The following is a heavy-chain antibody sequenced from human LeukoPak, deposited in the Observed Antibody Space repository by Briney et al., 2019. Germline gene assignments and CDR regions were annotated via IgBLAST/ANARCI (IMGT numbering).Heavy chain of an antibody. CDR3: AKWHERLLAFDS. CDR1: GGSFSGYY. J-gene: IGHJ4*02. V-gene: IGHV4-34*10. D-gene: IGHD1-1*01. CDR2: INHSGST. Sequence: SETLSLTCAVYGGSFSGYYWSWIRQPPGKGLEWIGEINHSGSTNYNPSLKSRITMSVDTSKSQFSLKLSSVTTADTAVYYCAKWHERLLAFDSWGQGALVTVSS.